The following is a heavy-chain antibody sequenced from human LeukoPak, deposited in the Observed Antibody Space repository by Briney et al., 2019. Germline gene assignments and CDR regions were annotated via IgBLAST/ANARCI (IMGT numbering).Heavy chain of an antibody. CDR1: GGSITSSY. Sequence: PSETLSLTCTVSGGSITSSYWSWIRQPPGKGLEWIGYIYYSGSTYYSPSLRSRVTMSVDTSKNEFSLKMSSVTPADTAVYYCARGGSSPPLDDWGQGTLVTVSS. J-gene: IGHJ4*02. D-gene: IGHD6-6*01. CDR2: IYYSGST. V-gene: IGHV4-59*01. CDR3: ARGGSSPPLDD.